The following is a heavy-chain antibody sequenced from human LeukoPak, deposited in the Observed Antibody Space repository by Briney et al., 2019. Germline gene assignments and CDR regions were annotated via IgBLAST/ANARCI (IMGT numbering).Heavy chain of an antibody. J-gene: IGHJ4*02. V-gene: IGHV4-34*01. CDR3: ARSYYYDSSGYYLLHQYFDY. CDR2: INHSGST. CDR1: GGSFSGYY. Sequence: PSETLSLTCAVYGGSFSGYYWSWIRQPPGKGLEWIGEINHSGSTNYNPSLKSRVTISVDTSKNQFSLRLSSVTAADTAVYYCARSYYYDSSGYYLLHQYFDYWGQGTLVTVPS. D-gene: IGHD3-22*01.